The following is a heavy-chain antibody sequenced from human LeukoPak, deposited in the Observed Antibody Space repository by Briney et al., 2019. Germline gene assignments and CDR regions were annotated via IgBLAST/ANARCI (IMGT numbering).Heavy chain of an antibody. D-gene: IGHD6-13*01. CDR1: GGTFSSYA. CDR2: IIPILGIA. Sequence: ASVKVSCKASGGTFSSYAISWVRQAPGQGLEWMGRIIPILGIANYAQKFQGRVTVTADKSTSTAYMELSSLRSEDTAVYYCASGSSSVDYWGQGTLVTVSS. J-gene: IGHJ4*02. V-gene: IGHV1-69*04. CDR3: ASGSSSVDY.